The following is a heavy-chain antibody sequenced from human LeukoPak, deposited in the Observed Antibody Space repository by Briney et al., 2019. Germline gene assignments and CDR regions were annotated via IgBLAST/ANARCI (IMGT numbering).Heavy chain of an antibody. CDR3: ARGGIAAAGGGYYFDY. D-gene: IGHD6-13*01. V-gene: IGHV3-13*04. CDR2: IGTAGDT. Sequence: GGSLRLSCAASGFTFSSYDMHWVRQATGKGLEWVSAIGTAGDTYYPGSVKGRFTISRENAKNSLYLQMNSLRAGDTAVYYCARGGIAAAGGGYYFDYWGQGTLVTVSS. J-gene: IGHJ4*02. CDR1: GFTFSSYD.